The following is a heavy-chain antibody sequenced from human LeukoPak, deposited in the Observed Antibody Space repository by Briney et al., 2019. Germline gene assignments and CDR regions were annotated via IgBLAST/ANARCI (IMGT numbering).Heavy chain of an antibody. CDR1: GGSFSGYY. J-gene: IGHJ5*02. CDR3: ARGKMYYYGSGSYLGNWFDP. Sequence: SETLSLTCAVYGGSFSGYYWSWIRQPPGKGLEWIGEINHSGSTNYNPSLKSRVTISVDTSKNQFSLKPSSVTAADTAVYYCARGKMYYYGSGSYLGNWFDPWGQGTLVTVSS. D-gene: IGHD3-10*01. V-gene: IGHV4-34*01. CDR2: INHSGST.